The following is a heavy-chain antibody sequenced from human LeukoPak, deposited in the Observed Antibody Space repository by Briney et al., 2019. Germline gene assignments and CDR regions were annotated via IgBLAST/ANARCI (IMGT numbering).Heavy chain of an antibody. CDR2: ITASGTAM. CDR3: ARGKQQLNY. V-gene: IGHV3-48*02. CDR1: GFTFSSYS. J-gene: IGHJ4*02. D-gene: IGHD6-13*01. Sequence: PGGSLRLSCAASGFTFSSYSMNWVRQAPGKGLEWVSHITASGTAMFYADSVKGRFTISRDNAKNSLYLQMNSLRDEDTAVYYCARGKQQLNYWGQGTLVTVSS.